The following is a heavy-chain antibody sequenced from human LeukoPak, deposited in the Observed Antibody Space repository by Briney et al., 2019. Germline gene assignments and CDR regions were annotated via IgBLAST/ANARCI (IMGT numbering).Heavy chain of an antibody. Sequence: HPGGSLRLSCVVSGVTFSSYAMSWVRQAPGKGLEWVSGISGSGGSTYYADSVKGRFTISRDNTKNTPYLQMNILTAEDTAVYYCAKDRLASGRYCSSTSCFPFDCWGQGTLVTVSS. D-gene: IGHD2-2*01. V-gene: IGHV3-23*01. J-gene: IGHJ4*02. CDR2: ISGSGGST. CDR1: GVTFSSYA. CDR3: AKDRLASGRYCSSTSCFPFDC.